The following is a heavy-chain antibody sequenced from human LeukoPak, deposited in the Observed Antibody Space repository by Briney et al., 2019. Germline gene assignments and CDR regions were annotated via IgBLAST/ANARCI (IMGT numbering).Heavy chain of an antibody. CDR3: ARARWSGYSSDY. CDR2: ISYDGSNK. D-gene: IGHD3-3*01. J-gene: IGHJ4*02. V-gene: IGHV3-30-3*01. CDR1: GFTFSSYA. Sequence: GGSLRLSCAASGFTFSSYAMHWVRQAPGKGLEWVAVISYDGSNKYYADSVKGRFTISRDNSKNTLYLQMNSLRAEDTAVYYCARARWSGYSSDYWGQGTLVTVSS.